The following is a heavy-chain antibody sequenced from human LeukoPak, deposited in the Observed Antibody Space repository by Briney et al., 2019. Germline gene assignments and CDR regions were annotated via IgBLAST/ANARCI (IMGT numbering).Heavy chain of an antibody. J-gene: IGHJ3*02. Sequence: PGGSLRLSCAASGFTFSNAWMSWVRQAPGKGLEWVGRIKSKTDGGTTDYAAPVKGRFTNSRDDSKNTLYLQMNSLKTEDTAVYYCTTDLLVVVSDAFDIWGQGTMVTVSS. CDR2: IKSKTDGGTT. CDR3: TTDLLVVVSDAFDI. D-gene: IGHD3-22*01. CDR1: GFTFSNAW. V-gene: IGHV3-15*01.